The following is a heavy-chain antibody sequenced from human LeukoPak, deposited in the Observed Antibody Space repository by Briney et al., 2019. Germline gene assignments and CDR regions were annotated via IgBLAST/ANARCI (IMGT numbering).Heavy chain of an antibody. D-gene: IGHD6-19*01. CDR1: GYTLTELS. V-gene: IGHV1-24*01. J-gene: IGHJ6*02. Sequence: ASVKVSCKVSGYTLTELSMHWVRQAPGKGLEWMGGFDPEDGETIYAQKFHGRVTMTEDTSTDTAYMELSSLRSEDTAVNYCATLCGLYPNYYYYYGMDVWGQGTTVTVSS. CDR3: ATLCGLYPNYYYYYGMDV. CDR2: FDPEDGET.